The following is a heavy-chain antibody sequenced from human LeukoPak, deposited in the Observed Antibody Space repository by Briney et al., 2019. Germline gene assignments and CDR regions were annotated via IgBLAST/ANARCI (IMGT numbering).Heavy chain of an antibody. J-gene: IGHJ4*02. CDR1: GFSINNYW. Sequence: GGSLRLSCAVSGFSINNYWMTWYRQAPGKGLECVAHIKGDASEKHYVDSVKGRFTISRDNSKNTLYLQMNSLRAEDTALYYCAPAGENWGQGTLVTVSS. CDR2: IKGDASEK. CDR3: APAGEN. V-gene: IGHV3-7*01. D-gene: IGHD3-10*01.